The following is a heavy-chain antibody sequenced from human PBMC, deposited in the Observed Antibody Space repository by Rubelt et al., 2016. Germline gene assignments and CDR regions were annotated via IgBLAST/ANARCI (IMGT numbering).Heavy chain of an antibody. Sequence: VQLVESGGGLVEPGGSLRLSCAASGFTFSNVWMYWVRQAPGKGLEWVAVIWYDGSNKCYTDSVKGRFIISRDNSKSPLYLQMNSLRDEDTAVYYCARGIELTGDGGYGMDVWGQGTTVTVSS. D-gene: IGHD7-27*01. J-gene: IGHJ6*02. CDR1: GFTFSNVW. CDR3: ARGIELTGDGGYGMDV. V-gene: IGHV3-33*08. CDR2: IWYDGSNK.